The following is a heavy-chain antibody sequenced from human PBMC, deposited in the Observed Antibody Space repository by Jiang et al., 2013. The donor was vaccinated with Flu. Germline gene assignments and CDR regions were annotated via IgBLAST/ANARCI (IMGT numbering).Heavy chain of an antibody. V-gene: IGHV2-5*01. J-gene: IGHJ4*02. Sequence: QPPGKALEWLALIYWNDDKRYSPSLKSRLTITKDTSKNQVVLTMTNMDPVDTATYYCAHILYYEALDYWGQGTLVTVSS. D-gene: IGHD3-22*01. CDR2: IYWNDDK. CDR3: AHILYYEALDY.